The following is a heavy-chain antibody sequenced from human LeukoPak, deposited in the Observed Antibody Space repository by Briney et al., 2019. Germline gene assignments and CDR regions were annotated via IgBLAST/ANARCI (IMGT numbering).Heavy chain of an antibody. CDR2: IYHSGST. J-gene: IGHJ4*02. CDR1: GYSISSGYY. Sequence: SETLSLTCTVSGYSISSGYYWGWIRQPPGKGLEWIGSIYHSGSTYYNPSLKSRVTISVDTSKNQFSLKLSSVTAADTAVYYCARICSSTSCYTSTTDYWGQGTLVTVSS. V-gene: IGHV4-38-2*02. D-gene: IGHD2-2*02. CDR3: ARICSSTSCYTSTTDY.